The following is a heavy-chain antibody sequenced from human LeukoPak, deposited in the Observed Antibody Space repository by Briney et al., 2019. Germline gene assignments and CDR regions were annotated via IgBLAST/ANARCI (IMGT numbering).Heavy chain of an antibody. Sequence: GGSLRLSWAAAGFTFSRYEMNWVRQAPGKGRGWVSYISGRGTTIYYADSVKDRFTMSRDNAKNSVYLQMGSLRAEDTAVYFCARDTPMLAGPNLYYYMDVWGKGTTVTISS. CDR1: GFTFSRYE. J-gene: IGHJ6*03. D-gene: IGHD5-18*01. V-gene: IGHV3-48*03. CDR3: ARDTPMLAGPNLYYYMDV. CDR2: ISGRGTTI.